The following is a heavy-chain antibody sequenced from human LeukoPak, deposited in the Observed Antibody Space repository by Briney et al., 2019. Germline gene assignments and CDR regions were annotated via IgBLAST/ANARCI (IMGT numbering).Heavy chain of an antibody. CDR2: FDPEDGET. V-gene: IGHV1-24*01. CDR3: ATELRLFGVVMNGMDV. J-gene: IGHJ6*02. CDR1: GYTLTELS. Sequence: ASVKVSCKVSGYTLTELSTHWVRQAPGKGLEWMGGFDPEDGETIYAQKFQGRVTMTEDTSTDTAYMELSSLRSEDTAVYYCATELRLFGVVMNGMDVWGQGTTVTVSS. D-gene: IGHD3-3*01.